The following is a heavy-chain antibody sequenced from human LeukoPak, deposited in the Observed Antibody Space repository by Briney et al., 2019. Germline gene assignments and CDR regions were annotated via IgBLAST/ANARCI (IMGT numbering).Heavy chain of an antibody. J-gene: IGHJ6*02. CDR2: INPKSGGT. Sequence: ASVKVSCKASGYTFTAYYLQWVRLAPGQGLEWMGWINPKSGGTEYSKRFQGRVTMTRDTSISTAYMELSRLRSDDTAVYYCARDHCSANSCYEDYYNGLDVWGQGTTVTVSS. V-gene: IGHV1-2*02. D-gene: IGHD2-2*01. CDR1: GYTFTAYY. CDR3: ARDHCSANSCYEDYYNGLDV.